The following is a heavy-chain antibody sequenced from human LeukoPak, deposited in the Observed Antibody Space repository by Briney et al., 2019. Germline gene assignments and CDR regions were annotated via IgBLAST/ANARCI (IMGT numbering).Heavy chain of an antibody. CDR1: GGSISSSNYY. D-gene: IGHD6-19*01. CDR2: LNYTGST. CDR3: AREFGASGWSPYYFDY. J-gene: IGHJ4*02. Sequence: KASETLSLTCTVSGGSISSSNYYWGWIRQPPGQGLDWIGRLNYTGSTNHNPSLKSRVTISVDTSKNQFSLKLSSVTAADTAVYYCAREFGASGWSPYYFDYWGQGTLVTVSS. V-gene: IGHV4-39*07.